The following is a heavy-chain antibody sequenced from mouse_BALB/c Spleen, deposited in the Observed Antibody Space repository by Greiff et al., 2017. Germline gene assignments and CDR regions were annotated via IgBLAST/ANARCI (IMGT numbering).Heavy chain of an antibody. CDR2: IRSKSNNYAT. CDR1: GFTFNTYA. CDR3: VRQRGYLDY. J-gene: IGHJ2*01. Sequence: EVQGVESGGGLVQPKGSLKLSCAASGFTFNTYAMNWVRQAPGKGLEWVARIRSKSNNYATYYADSVKDRFTISRDDSQSMLYLQMNNLKTEDTAMYYCVRQRGYLDYWGQGTTLTVSS. V-gene: IGHV10-1*02.